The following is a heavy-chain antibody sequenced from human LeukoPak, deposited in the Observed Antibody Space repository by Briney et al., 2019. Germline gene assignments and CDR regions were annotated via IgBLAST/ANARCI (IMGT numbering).Heavy chain of an antibody. CDR2: INSDGSST. CDR3: AREVYDSSGYYYGEYFQH. D-gene: IGHD3-22*01. Sequence: GGSLRLSCAASGFTFSSYWMHWVRQAPGKVLVWVSRINSDGSSTSYADSVKGRFTISRDNAKNTLYLQMNSLRAEDTAVYYCAREVYDSSGYYYGEYFQHWGQGTLVTVSS. CDR1: GFTFSSYW. J-gene: IGHJ1*01. V-gene: IGHV3-74*01.